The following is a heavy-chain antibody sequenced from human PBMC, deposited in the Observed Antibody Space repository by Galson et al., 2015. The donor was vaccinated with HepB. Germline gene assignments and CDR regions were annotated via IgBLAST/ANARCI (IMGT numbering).Heavy chain of an antibody. CDR3: ARGHTGNLY. J-gene: IGHJ4*02. D-gene: IGHD1-7*01. CDR1: GFTFSDYY. CDR2: ISSTSSYT. Sequence: SLRLSCAASGFTFSDYYMSWIRQAPGKGLEWVSYISSTSSYTNYADSVKGRFTISRDDAKNPLYLQMSSLRAEDTAVYYCARGHTGNLYWGQGTLVTVSA. V-gene: IGHV3-11*06.